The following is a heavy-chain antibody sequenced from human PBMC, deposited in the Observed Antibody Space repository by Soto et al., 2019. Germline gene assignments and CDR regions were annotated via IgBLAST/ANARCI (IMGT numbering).Heavy chain of an antibody. D-gene: IGHD6-13*01. CDR3: ASGGDSSSGYFDY. V-gene: IGHV3-33*08. Sequence: GGSLRLSCAASGFTFSSYGMHWVRQAPGKGLEWVAVIWYDGSNKYYADSVKGRYTISRDNSKNTLYLQMNSLRAEDRAVYYCASGGDSSSGYFDYWGQGTLVTVSS. J-gene: IGHJ4*02. CDR2: IWYDGSNK. CDR1: GFTFSSYG.